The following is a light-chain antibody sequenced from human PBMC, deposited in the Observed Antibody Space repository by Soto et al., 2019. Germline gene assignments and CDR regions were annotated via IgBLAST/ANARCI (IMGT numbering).Light chain of an antibody. CDR2: EVS. V-gene: IGLV2-14*01. J-gene: IGLJ1*01. CDR3: SSYTSSSTPFV. Sequence: QSALTQPPSASGSPGQSVAISCTGTSSDVGGYNYVSWYQQHPGKAPKLMIYEVSNRPSGVSNRFSGSKSGNTASLTISGLQAEDEADYYCSSYTSSSTPFVFGTGTQLTVL. CDR1: SSDVGGYNY.